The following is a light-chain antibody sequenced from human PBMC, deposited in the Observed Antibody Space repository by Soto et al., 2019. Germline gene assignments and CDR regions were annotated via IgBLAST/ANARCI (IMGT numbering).Light chain of an antibody. V-gene: IGKV3-15*01. Sequence: EVVMTQSPATLSVSPGERATLSCRASQSVSSNLAWYQQKPGQAPRLLIYGASTRATGIPARFSGSGSGTEFTLTISSLQSEDFAVYYCQQYNNWPSITFGQGTLLEI. CDR3: QQYNNWPSIT. CDR1: QSVSSN. J-gene: IGKJ5*01. CDR2: GAS.